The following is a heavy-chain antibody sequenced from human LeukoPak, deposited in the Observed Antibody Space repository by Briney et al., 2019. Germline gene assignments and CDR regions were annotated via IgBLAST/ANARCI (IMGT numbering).Heavy chain of an antibody. J-gene: IGHJ4*02. CDR2: ISSSSTSI. CDR3: ATKTSGSYPFVY. D-gene: IGHD1-26*01. V-gene: IGHV3-21*01. Sequence: GGSLRLSCAASGFTFTSYSMNWVRQAPGKGLEWVSSISSSSTSIYYADSVKGRFTISRDNAKNSLYLQMNSLRAEDTAVYYCATKTSGSYPFVYWGQGTLVTVSS. CDR1: GFTFTSYS.